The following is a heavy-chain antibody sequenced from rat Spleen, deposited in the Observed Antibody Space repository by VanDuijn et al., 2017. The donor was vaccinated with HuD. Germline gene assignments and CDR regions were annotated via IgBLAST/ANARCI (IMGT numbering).Heavy chain of an antibody. D-gene: IGHD1-10*01. CDR2: ITYSGNT. CDR1: GYSITSSY. CDR3: TRGPTRFDY. V-gene: IGHV3-1*01. J-gene: IGHJ2*01. Sequence: EVQLQESGPGLVKPSQSLSLTCSVTGYSITSSYRWNWIRKFPENKMEWVGYITYSGNTHFNPSLKSRISITRDTSKNQFFLQLNSVTTEDTATYYCTRGPTRFDYWGQGVMVTVSS.